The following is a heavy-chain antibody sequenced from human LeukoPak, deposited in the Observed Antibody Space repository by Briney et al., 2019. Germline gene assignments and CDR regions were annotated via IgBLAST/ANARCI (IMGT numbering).Heavy chain of an antibody. CDR2: INHSGST. CDR3: ARGRGSSSGYYYYGMDV. D-gene: IGHD6-6*01. Sequence: SETLSLTCAVYGGSFSGYYWSRIRQPPGKGLEWIGEINHSGSTNYNPSLKSRVTISVDTSKNQFSLKLSSVTAADTAVYYCARGRGSSSGYYYYGMDVWGQGTTVTVSS. V-gene: IGHV4-34*01. CDR1: GGSFSGYY. J-gene: IGHJ6*02.